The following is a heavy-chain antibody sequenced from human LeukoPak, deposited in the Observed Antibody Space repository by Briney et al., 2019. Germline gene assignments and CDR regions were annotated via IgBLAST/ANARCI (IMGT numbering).Heavy chain of an antibody. D-gene: IGHD6-19*01. J-gene: IGHJ4*02. V-gene: IGHV3-15*01. CDR2: IKSKAGGGIT. Sequence: GGSLRLSCVPSGMTFSNAWMTCVRHAPGKGLEWVGRIKSKAGGGITDYAARVKGRFTMSRDDSKNTVYLQMNSLKTEDTAMYYCAHIAVGQSDFDRWGQGTLVTVSS. CDR1: GMTFSNAW. CDR3: AHIAVGQSDFDR.